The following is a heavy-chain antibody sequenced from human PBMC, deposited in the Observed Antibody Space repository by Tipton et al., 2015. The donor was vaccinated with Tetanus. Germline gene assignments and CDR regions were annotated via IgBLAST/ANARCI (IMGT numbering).Heavy chain of an antibody. CDR2: IYPGDSDT. D-gene: IGHD3-22*01. CDR1: GYSFTSYW. Sequence: QLVQSGAELKKPGESLKISCKGSGYSFTSYWIGWVRQMPGKGLEWMGIIYPGDSDTRYSPTFQGHVTISADNSISTAYLQWSSRKASDTAIYYCARLRRYHYYENSGYWGADSFESGGQGTMVAVST. V-gene: IGHV5-51*01. J-gene: IGHJ3*02. CDR3: ARLRRYHYYENSGYWGADSFES.